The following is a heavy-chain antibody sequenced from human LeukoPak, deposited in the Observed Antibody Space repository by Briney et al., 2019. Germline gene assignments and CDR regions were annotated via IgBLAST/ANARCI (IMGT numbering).Heavy chain of an antibody. D-gene: IGHD3-10*01. CDR2: IYYSGST. CDR1: GGSISSYY. CDR3: ARGEEGSGSYFYYHYYMDV. J-gene: IGHJ6*03. Sequence: SETLSLTCTVSGGSISSYYWSWIRQPPGQGLEWIGYIYYSGSTNYNPSLKSRVTISVDTSKNQFSLKLSSVTAADTAVYYCARGEEGSGSYFYYHYYMDVWGKGTTVTVSS. V-gene: IGHV4-59*01.